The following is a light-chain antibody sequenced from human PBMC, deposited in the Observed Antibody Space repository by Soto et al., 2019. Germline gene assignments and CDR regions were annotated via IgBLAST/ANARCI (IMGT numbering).Light chain of an antibody. CDR2: EGS. CDR1: SSDVGSYNL. V-gene: IGLV2-23*01. J-gene: IGLJ2*01. Sequence: QSVLTQPASVSGSPGQSITISCTGTSSDVGSYNLFSWYQQHPGKAPKLMIYEGSKRPSGVSNRFSGSKSGNTASLTISGLQAEDEADYYCCSYAGSSTHVIFGGGTKLTVL. CDR3: CSYAGSSTHVI.